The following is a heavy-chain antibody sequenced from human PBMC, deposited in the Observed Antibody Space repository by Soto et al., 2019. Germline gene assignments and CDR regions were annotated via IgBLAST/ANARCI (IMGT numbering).Heavy chain of an antibody. V-gene: IGHV3-48*02. CDR2: ISSSSSTI. CDR1: GFTFSSYS. Sequence: EVQLVESGGGLVQPGGSLRLSCAASGFTFSSYSMNWVRQAPGKGLEWVSYISSSSSTIYYADSVKGRFTISRDNAKNSLYLQMNSLRDEDTAVYYCARIMDDFWSGYQPYFDYWGQGTLVTVSS. J-gene: IGHJ4*02. CDR3: ARIMDDFWSGYQPYFDY. D-gene: IGHD3-3*01.